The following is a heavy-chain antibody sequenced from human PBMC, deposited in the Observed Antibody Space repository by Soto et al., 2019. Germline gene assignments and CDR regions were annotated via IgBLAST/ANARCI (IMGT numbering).Heavy chain of an antibody. CDR1: GFTFDDYA. CDR2: INWNSGSI. D-gene: IGHD6-13*01. J-gene: IGHJ1*01. V-gene: IGHV3-9*01. CDR3: VKDESINWYSGHFRH. Sequence: EVQLVESGGRLVQPGRSLRLSCAASGFTFDDYAMHWVRQVPGKGLEWVSGINWNSGSIGYGDSVKGRFAISRDNAKNSLHLQMNSLSAEDTAFYYCVKDESINWYSGHFRHWGQGTLVTVSS.